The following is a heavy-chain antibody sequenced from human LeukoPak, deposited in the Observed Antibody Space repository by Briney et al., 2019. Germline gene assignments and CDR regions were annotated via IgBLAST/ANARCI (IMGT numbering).Heavy chain of an antibody. CDR1: GFTFSSYS. D-gene: IGHD5-12*01. CDR2: IKQDGSEK. J-gene: IGHJ4*02. V-gene: IGHV3-7*01. Sequence: GGSLRLSCAASGFTFSSYSMNWVRQAPGKGLEWVANIKQDGSEKYYVDSVKGRFTISRDNAKNSLYLQMNSLRAEDTAVYYCARGARSGYAKYWGQGTLVTVSS. CDR3: ARGARSGYAKY.